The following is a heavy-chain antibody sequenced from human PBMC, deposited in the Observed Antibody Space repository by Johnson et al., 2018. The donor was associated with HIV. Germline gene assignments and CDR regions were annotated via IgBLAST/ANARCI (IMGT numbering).Heavy chain of an antibody. J-gene: IGHJ3*02. CDR3: ARGLRSGIVVVYDAFDI. CDR1: GFTFSNYA. V-gene: IGHV3-NL1*01. D-gene: IGHD3-22*01. CDR2: IYSGGST. Sequence: QVQLVESGGGVVQPGRSLRLSCAASGFTFSNYAMHWVRQAPGKGLEWVAVIYSGGSTYYADSVKGRFTISRDNSKNTLYLQMNSLRAEDPAVYYCARGLRSGIVVVYDAFDIWGQGTMVSVSS.